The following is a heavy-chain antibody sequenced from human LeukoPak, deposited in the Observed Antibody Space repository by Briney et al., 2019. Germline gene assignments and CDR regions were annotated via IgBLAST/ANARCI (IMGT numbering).Heavy chain of an antibody. J-gene: IGHJ3*02. V-gene: IGHV6-1*01. Sequence: SQTLSVTCAISGDSVSSNSAAWNWIRQSPSRGLEWLGRTYYRSKWYNDYAVSVKSRITINPDTSKNQFSLQLNSVTPEDTAVYYCARGDHKTMMAAFDIWGQGTMVTVSS. CDR3: ARGDHKTMMAAFDI. CDR2: TYYRSKWYN. CDR1: GDSVSSNSAA. D-gene: IGHD3-22*01.